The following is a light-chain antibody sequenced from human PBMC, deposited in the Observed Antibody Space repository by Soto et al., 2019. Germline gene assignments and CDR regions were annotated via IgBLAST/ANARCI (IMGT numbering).Light chain of an antibody. J-gene: IGKJ3*01. Sequence: DIPMTQSPSSLSASVGDRVTITCRASQSISSYLNWYQQKPGKAPKLLIYAASSLQSEVPSRFSGSGSGTDFTLTISSLQPEDFATYYCQQSYSTPFTFGPGTKVDIK. CDR3: QQSYSTPFT. CDR1: QSISSY. V-gene: IGKV1-39*01. CDR2: AAS.